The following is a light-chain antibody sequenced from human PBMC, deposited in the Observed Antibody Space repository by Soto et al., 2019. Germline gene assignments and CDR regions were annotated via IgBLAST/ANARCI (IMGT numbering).Light chain of an antibody. V-gene: IGKV1-39*01. Sequence: IQMTQSPSSLSASVGDSVTITCRASQGVDSDLSWYQQRPGKAPKLLIYGASNLHSGVPSRFSGRGSGTLFTLTISSLQPEDVAPYYCQQSYSTLVLTFGGGTKVELK. CDR1: QGVDSD. CDR3: QQSYSTLVLT. CDR2: GAS. J-gene: IGKJ4*01.